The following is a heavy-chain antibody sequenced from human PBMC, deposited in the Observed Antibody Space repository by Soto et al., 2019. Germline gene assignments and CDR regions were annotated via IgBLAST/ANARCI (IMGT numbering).Heavy chain of an antibody. Sequence: GASVKVSCKASGFTFTSSAVQWVRQARGQRLEWIGWIVVGSGNTNYAQKFQERVTITRDMSTSTAYMELSSLRSEDTAVYYCAAAEGKRWLQVYYYYYGMDVWGQGTTVTVSS. CDR1: GFTFTSSA. J-gene: IGHJ6*02. V-gene: IGHV1-58*01. D-gene: IGHD5-12*01. CDR3: AAAEGKRWLQVYYYYYGMDV. CDR2: IVVGSGNT.